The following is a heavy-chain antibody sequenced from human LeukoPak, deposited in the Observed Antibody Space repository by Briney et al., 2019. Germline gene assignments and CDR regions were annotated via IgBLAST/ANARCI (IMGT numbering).Heavy chain of an antibody. J-gene: IGHJ4*02. CDR1: GGSISSSSYY. CDR2: IYYSGST. V-gene: IGHV4-39*07. Sequence: PSETLSLTCTVSGGSISSSSYYWGWIRQPPGKGLEWIGSIYYSGSTYYNPSLKSRVTISVDTSKNQFSLKLSSVTAADTAVYYCARVGYSSRIPDYWGQGTLVTVSS. CDR3: ARVGYSSRIPDY. D-gene: IGHD6-13*01.